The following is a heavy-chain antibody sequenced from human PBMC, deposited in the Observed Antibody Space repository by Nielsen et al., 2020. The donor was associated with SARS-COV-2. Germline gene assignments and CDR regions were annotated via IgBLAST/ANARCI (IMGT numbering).Heavy chain of an antibody. J-gene: IGHJ4*02. CDR2: ISWNSGSI. CDR3: AKEDY. Sequence: LSLTCAASGFTFDDYAMHWVRQAPGKGLEWVSGISWNSGSIGYADSVKGRFTISRDNAKNSLYLQMNSLRAEDTALYYCAKEDYWGQGTLVTVSS. V-gene: IGHV3-9*01. CDR1: GFTFDDYA.